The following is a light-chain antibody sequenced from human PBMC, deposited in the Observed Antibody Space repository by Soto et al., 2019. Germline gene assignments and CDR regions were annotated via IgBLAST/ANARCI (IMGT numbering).Light chain of an antibody. CDR2: DAF. CDR1: HSMSNSN. V-gene: IGKV3D-15*01. Sequence: EIVMTQSPATLSVSPGERVTLSCRASHSMSNSNLAWYQHKPGQAPRLLIYDAFNRATGIPARFSGSGSETEFTLTIRSLQSEDFALYYCHQYNNWPWTFGQGTKVDIK. CDR3: HQYNNWPWT. J-gene: IGKJ1*01.